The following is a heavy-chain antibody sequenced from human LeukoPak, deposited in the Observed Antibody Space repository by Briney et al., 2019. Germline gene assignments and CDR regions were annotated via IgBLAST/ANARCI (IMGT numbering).Heavy chain of an antibody. Sequence: GGSLRLSCAASGFSFSSYWMSWVRQAPGKGLEWVANIKQDGSEKCYVDSVKGRFTISRDSAKNSLYLQMNSLRVDDTAVYFCATKGEVTAPTKNAFDIWGPGTMVTVSS. CDR2: IKQDGSEK. D-gene: IGHD2-21*02. CDR3: ATKGEVTAPTKNAFDI. J-gene: IGHJ3*02. CDR1: GFSFSSYW. V-gene: IGHV3-7*01.